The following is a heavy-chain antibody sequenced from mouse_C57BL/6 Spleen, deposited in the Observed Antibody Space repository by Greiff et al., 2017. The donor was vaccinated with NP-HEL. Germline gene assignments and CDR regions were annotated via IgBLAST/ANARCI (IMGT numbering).Heavy chain of an antibody. V-gene: IGHV1-55*01. CDR1: GYTFTSYW. CDR3: ARSWFAY. J-gene: IGHJ3*01. Sequence: QVQLQQPGAELVKPGASVKMSCKASGYTFTSYWITWVKQRPGQGLEWIGDIYPGSGSTNYNEKFKSKATLTVATSSRTAYMQLSSLTSEDSAVYYCARSWFAYWGQGTLVTVSA. CDR2: IYPGSGST.